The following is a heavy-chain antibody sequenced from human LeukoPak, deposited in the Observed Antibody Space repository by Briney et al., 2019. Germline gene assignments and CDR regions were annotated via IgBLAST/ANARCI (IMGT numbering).Heavy chain of an antibody. D-gene: IGHD1-26*01. CDR2: VHYSGTT. CDR3: ARGGRSGSYTYYFHY. Sequence: ASETLSLTCTVSGGTISGYYWSWIRQPPGQGLEWIGNVHYSGTTNYSPSLKSRVTISVDSSKKQYSLKLTSVTAANTAVYYCARGGRSGSYTYYFHYWGLGSLVTVSS. J-gene: IGHJ4*02. V-gene: IGHV4-59*01. CDR1: GGTISGYY.